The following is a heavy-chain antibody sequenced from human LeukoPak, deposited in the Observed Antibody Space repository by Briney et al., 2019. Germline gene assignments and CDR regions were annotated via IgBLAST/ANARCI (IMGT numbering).Heavy chain of an antibody. Sequence: RTGGSLRLSCAASGFTFSSYAMSWVRQAPGKGLEWVSAVSGSGGSTYYADSVKGRFTISRDNSKNTLYLQMNSLRAEDTAVYYCASTLTGYCSSTSCSGWFDPWGQGTLVTVSS. D-gene: IGHD2-2*01. CDR3: ASTLTGYCSSTSCSGWFDP. J-gene: IGHJ5*02. CDR1: GFTFSSYA. V-gene: IGHV3-23*01. CDR2: VSGSGGST.